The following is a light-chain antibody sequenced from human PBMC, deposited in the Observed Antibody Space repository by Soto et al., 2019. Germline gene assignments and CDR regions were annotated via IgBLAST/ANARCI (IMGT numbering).Light chain of an antibody. CDR2: DVS. CDR1: SSDVGGYNY. J-gene: IGLJ1*01. V-gene: IGLV2-11*01. CDR3: CSYAGSHPYV. Sequence: QSALTQPRSVSGSPGQSVTISCTGTSSDVGGYNYVSWYQQHPGTAPKLMIYDVSKRPSGVPDRFSGSKSGNTASLTISGLQAEDEEDYCCCSYAGSHPYVFGTGTKLTVL.